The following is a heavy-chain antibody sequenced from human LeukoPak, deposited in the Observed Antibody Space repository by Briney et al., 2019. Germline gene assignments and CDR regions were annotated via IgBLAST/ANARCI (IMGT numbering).Heavy chain of an antibody. D-gene: IGHD3-10*01. CDR1: GFTFSNFG. CDR3: AEKYSYGSGAGDALDI. CDR2: ILYDGSLK. V-gene: IGHV3-30*18. Sequence: GRSLRLSCAASGFTFSNFGMHWVRQAPGKGLEWVAVILYDGSLKHYLDSVKGRFTISRDNSKNTLYLQMDSLRVEDTAVYYCAEKYSYGSGAGDALDIWGHGTLVTVSS. J-gene: IGHJ3*02.